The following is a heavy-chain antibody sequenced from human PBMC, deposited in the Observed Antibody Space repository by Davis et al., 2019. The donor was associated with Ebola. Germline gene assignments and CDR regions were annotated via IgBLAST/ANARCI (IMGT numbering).Heavy chain of an antibody. D-gene: IGHD6-19*01. CDR2: ISGSGGST. V-gene: IGHV3-23*01. J-gene: IGHJ4*02. CDR1: GFTFSSYA. Sequence: PGGSLRPPCAASGFTFSSYAMSWVRQAPGKGLEWVSAISGSGGSTYYADSVKGRFTISRDNSKNTLYLQRNSLRAEDTAVYYGAKRMSSSGWYFWGQGTLVTVSS. CDR3: AKRMSSSGWYF.